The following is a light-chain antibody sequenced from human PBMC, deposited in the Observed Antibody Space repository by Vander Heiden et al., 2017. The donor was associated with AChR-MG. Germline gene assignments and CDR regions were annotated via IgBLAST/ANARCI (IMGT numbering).Light chain of an antibody. CDR3: MQALQTPLT. CDR2: LGS. Sequence: DIVMTQSPLSLPVTPGEPAPISCRSSQSPLPTNGYNYLDWYVQKPGQSPRLLIYLGSNRASGVPDRFSGSESGTDFTLKISRVEAEDVGLYYCMQALQTPLTFGGGTKVEIK. V-gene: IGKV2-28*01. J-gene: IGKJ4*01. CDR1: QSPLPTNGYNY.